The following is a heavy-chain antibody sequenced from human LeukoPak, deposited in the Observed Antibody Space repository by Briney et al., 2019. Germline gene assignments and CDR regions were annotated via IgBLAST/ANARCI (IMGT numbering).Heavy chain of an antibody. CDR2: INHSGST. Sequence: PSETLSLTCTVSGGSISSYYWSWIRQPPGKGLEWIGEINHSGSTNYNPSLKSRVTISVDTSKNQFSLKLSSVTAADTAVYYCARGRVGYCSSTSCYNGRWAKANWFDPWGQGTLVTVSS. J-gene: IGHJ5*02. V-gene: IGHV4-34*01. CDR1: GGSISSYY. D-gene: IGHD2-2*02. CDR3: ARGRVGYCSSTSCYNGRWAKANWFDP.